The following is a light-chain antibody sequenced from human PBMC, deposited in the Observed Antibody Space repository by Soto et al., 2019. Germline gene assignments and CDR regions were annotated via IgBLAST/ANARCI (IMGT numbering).Light chain of an antibody. V-gene: IGKV1-6*01. CDR3: LQDNDDSWT. CDR1: RDIGSD. Sequence: ATQMTQSPSSLSASVGDRITITCRASRDIGSDLSWYQGKPGKAPTLLXXAASNLQSGVPSRFRGSRSGTEFTLXXRSLQPEGSATSYCLQDNDDSWTFGQGTKVDIK. J-gene: IGKJ1*01. CDR2: AAS.